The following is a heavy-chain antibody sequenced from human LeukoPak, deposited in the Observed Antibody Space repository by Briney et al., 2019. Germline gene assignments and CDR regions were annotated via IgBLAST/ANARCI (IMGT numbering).Heavy chain of an antibody. Sequence: SETLSLTCSVSGGSISTVHYYWGWIRQPPGKGLEWIGSIYHDGSTNYNPSLKSRVTISVDKSKNQFSLKLSSVTAADTAVYYCASLDGSSWYIDYWGQGTLVTVSS. CDR2: IYHDGST. CDR1: GGSISTVHYY. CDR3: ASLDGSSWYIDY. J-gene: IGHJ4*02. V-gene: IGHV4-39*07. D-gene: IGHD6-13*01.